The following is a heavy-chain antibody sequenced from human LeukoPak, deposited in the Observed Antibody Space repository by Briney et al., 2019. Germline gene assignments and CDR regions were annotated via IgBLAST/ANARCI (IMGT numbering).Heavy chain of an antibody. D-gene: IGHD1-26*01. CDR3: ARDFLTGATTYFDY. CDR2: ISSSSSTI. J-gene: IGHJ4*02. CDR1: GFTFSSYS. Sequence: GGSLRLSCAASGFTFSSYSMNWVRQAPGKGLEWVSYISSSSSTIYYADSVKGRFTISRDNAKNSLYLQMNSLRAEDTALYYCARDFLTGATTYFDYWGQGTLVTVSS. V-gene: IGHV3-48*04.